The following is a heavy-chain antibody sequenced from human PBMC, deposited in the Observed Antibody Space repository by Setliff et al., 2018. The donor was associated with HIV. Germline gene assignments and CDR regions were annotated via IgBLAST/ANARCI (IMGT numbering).Heavy chain of an antibody. D-gene: IGHD2-2*01. CDR2: IYYSGNP. CDR3: ARGFDYAQRPPLYYFDY. J-gene: IGHJ4*02. Sequence: KPSETLSLTCTVSGGSISSGYYYWSWIRQHPGKGLEWIGYIYYSGNPFYNPSLRSRVTISLDTSKNQFSLKLSSVTAADTAVYYCARGFDYAQRPPLYYFDYWGQGTLVTSPQ. V-gene: IGHV4-31*03. CDR1: GGSISSGYYY.